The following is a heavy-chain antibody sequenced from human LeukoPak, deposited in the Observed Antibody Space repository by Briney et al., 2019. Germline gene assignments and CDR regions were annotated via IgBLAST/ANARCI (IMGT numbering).Heavy chain of an antibody. Sequence: GGSLRLSCAASGFTFSNYAMSWVRQAPGRGLEWVLGISNSGGDTQYADSVKGRFTISRDNSKNTLYLQMNSLRAEDTAVYYCAKSRSYTVRDAFEIWGQGTKVTVSS. V-gene: IGHV3-23*01. CDR3: AKSRSYTVRDAFEI. CDR1: GFTFSNYA. CDR2: ISNSGGDT. J-gene: IGHJ3*02. D-gene: IGHD3-10*01.